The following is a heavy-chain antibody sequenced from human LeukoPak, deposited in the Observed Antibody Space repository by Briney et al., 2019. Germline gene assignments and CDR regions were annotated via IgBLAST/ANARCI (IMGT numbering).Heavy chain of an antibody. CDR2: ISYDGSNK. CDR3: ATEGGGSSGWFNFDY. Sequence: GRSLRLSCAASGFTFSSYAMHWVRQAPGKGLEWVAVISYDGSNKYYADSVKGRFTISRDNSKNTLYLQMNSLRAEDTAVYYCATEGGGSSGWFNFDYWGQGTLVTVSS. V-gene: IGHV3-30-3*01. D-gene: IGHD6-19*01. CDR1: GFTFSSYA. J-gene: IGHJ4*02.